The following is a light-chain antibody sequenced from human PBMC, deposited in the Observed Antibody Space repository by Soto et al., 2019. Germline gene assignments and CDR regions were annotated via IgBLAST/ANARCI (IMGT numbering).Light chain of an antibody. CDR1: QSISSN. CDR3: QQYNNWPLT. V-gene: IGKV3-15*01. J-gene: IGKJ4*01. CDR2: GAS. Sequence: ETVLTLSPARLSVSPGERATLSCRASQSISSNLAWYQQKPGQAPRLLVYGASTRATGIPARFTGSGSGTEFTLTISSLQSEDFAVYYCQQYNNWPLTFGGGTKVDIK.